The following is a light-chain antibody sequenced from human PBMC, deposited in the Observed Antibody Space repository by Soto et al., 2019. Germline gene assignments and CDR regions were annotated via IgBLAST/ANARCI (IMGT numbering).Light chain of an antibody. CDR2: DTS. J-gene: IGKJ4*01. V-gene: IGKV1-5*01. Sequence: DIRMAQSPSALAASMGHRVPSTCRASDSIHRWLAWYQQKPGQAARLLIYDTSTLKSGVPSRFSGSGSGTDFTLTISSLQSEDFATYYCQQYYSFPLSVGGVTKVAIK. CDR3: QQYYSFPLS. CDR1: DSIHRW.